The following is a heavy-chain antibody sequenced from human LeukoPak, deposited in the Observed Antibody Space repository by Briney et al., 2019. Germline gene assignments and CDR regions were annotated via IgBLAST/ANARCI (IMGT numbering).Heavy chain of an antibody. CDR3: ARGRPHGNDY. Sequence: PGGSLRLSCAASGFTFSSYAMHWVRQAPGKGLEWVSRIAGDGSSTTYADSVEGRFSISRDNAKNTPDLQMNSLRVEDTAVYYCARGRPHGNDYWGQGTLVTVSS. D-gene: IGHD4-23*01. J-gene: IGHJ4*02. CDR2: IAGDGSST. CDR1: GFTFSSYA. V-gene: IGHV3-74*01.